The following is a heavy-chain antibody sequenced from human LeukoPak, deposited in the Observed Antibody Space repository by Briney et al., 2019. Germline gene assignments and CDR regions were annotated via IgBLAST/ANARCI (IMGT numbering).Heavy chain of an antibody. CDR1: GLTFGNNW. CDR2: INSDGGGA. V-gene: IGHV3-74*01. Sequence: QPGVTVRLLCAASGLTFGNNWMHGARQGPGKGLVWVSRINSDGGGAIYADSVKGRFTVSRDNAKNTLYLQMNSPRAEDTAVYYCARDVPHNWFDTWGQGTLVTVPS. J-gene: IGHJ5*02. CDR3: ARDVPHNWFDT.